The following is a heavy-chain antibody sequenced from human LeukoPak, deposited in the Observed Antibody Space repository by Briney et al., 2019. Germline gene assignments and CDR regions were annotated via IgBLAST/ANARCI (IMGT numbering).Heavy chain of an antibody. Sequence: ASVKVSCKVSGYTLTELSMHWVRQAPGKGLERMGGFDPEDGETIYAQKFQGRVTMTEDTSTDTAYMELSSLRSEDTAVYYCATSVRVLRYFDWLSEYFQHWGQGTLVTVSS. J-gene: IGHJ1*01. CDR3: ATSVRVLRYFDWLSEYFQH. CDR1: GYTLTELS. CDR2: FDPEDGET. V-gene: IGHV1-24*01. D-gene: IGHD3-9*01.